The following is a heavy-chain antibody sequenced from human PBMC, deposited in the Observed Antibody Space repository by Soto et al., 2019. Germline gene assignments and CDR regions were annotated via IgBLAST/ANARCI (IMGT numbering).Heavy chain of an antibody. J-gene: IGHJ6*02. Sequence: SVKVSGKASGGTFSSYAISWVRQAPGQGLEWMGGIIPIFGTANYAQKFQGGVTITADESTSTAYMELSSLRSEDTAVYYCAREAGVRGVLTYYYYYGMDVWGQGTTVTVSS. CDR1: GGTFSSYA. V-gene: IGHV1-69*13. CDR3: AREAGVRGVLTYYYYYGMDV. D-gene: IGHD3-10*01. CDR2: IIPIFGTA.